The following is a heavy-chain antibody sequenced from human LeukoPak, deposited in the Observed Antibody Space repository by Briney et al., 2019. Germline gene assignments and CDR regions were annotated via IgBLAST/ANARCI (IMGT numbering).Heavy chain of an antibody. CDR3: ASTLATVTTSQYYYYGMDV. D-gene: IGHD4-4*01. CDR1: GYTFTGYY. J-gene: IGHJ6*02. CDR2: INPNSGGT. V-gene: IGHV1-2*02. Sequence: ASVKVSCKASGYTFTGYYMHWVRQAPGQGLEWMGWINPNSGGTNYAQKFQGRVTMTRDTSISTAHMELSRLRSDDTAVYYCASTLATVTTSQYYYYGMDVWGQGTTVTVSS.